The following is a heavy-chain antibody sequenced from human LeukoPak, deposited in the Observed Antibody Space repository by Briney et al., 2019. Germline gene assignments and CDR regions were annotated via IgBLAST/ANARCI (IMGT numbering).Heavy chain of an antibody. Sequence: GGSLRLSCAASGFTFDDYGMSWVRQAPGKGLEWVSGINWNGGSTGYADSVKGRFTISRDNAKNSLYLQMNSLRAEDTALYYCARDRSHYYDSSGYGGWGQGTLVTVSS. V-gene: IGHV3-20*04. J-gene: IGHJ4*02. D-gene: IGHD3-22*01. CDR3: ARDRSHYYDSSGYGG. CDR1: GFTFDDYG. CDR2: INWNGGST.